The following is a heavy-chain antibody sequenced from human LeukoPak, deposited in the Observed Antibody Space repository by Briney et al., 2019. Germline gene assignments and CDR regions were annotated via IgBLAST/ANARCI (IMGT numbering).Heavy chain of an antibody. CDR3: ARDATRANWFDP. V-gene: IGHV3-21*01. Sequence: GGSLRLSCAASGFTFSGYSMNWVRQAPGKGLEWVSSISSSSSYIYYADSVKGRSTISRDNAKNSLYLQMNSLRAEDTAVYYCARDATRANWFDPWGQGTLVTVSS. J-gene: IGHJ5*02. CDR2: ISSSSSYI. CDR1: GFTFSGYS.